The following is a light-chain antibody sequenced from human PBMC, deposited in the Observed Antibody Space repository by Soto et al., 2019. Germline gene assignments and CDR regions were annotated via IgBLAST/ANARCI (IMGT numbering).Light chain of an antibody. J-gene: IGKJ2*01. Sequence: ELVWTQSPGTLSLPPGERATLSCRASQSVSSIYLAWYQHKPGQAPSLLIYGASSRATGIPDRFSGSGSGTDFTRTISSLEREEFAVDYYHQYGSSPPYTFGQGTKLEIK. CDR2: GAS. V-gene: IGKV3-20*01. CDR3: HQYGSSPPYT. CDR1: QSVSSIY.